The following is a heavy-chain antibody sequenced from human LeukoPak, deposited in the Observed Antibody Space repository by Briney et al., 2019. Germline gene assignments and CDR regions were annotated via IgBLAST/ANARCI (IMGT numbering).Heavy chain of an antibody. V-gene: IGHV1-69*13. J-gene: IGHJ4*02. CDR2: IIPIFGTA. Sequence: ASVKVSCKASGGTFSSNATSWVRQAPGQGLEWMGGIIPIFGTANYAQKFQGRVTITADESTSTAYMELSSLRSEDTAVYYCARDLGNDSSGYMVFDYWGQGTLVTVSS. CDR1: GGTFSSNA. CDR3: ARDLGNDSSGYMVFDY. D-gene: IGHD3-22*01.